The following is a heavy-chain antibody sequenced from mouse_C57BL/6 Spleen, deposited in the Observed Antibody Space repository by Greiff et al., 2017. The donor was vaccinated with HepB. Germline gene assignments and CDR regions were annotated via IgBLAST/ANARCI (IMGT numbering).Heavy chain of an antibody. CDR3: ASKTLYYYGSSPYFDY. D-gene: IGHD1-1*01. CDR1: GYTFTDHY. V-gene: IGHV1-77*01. J-gene: IGHJ2*01. Sequence: QVQLQQSGAELVKPGASVKISCKASGYTFTDHYINWVKQRPGQGLEWIGKIGPGSGSTYYNEKFKGKATLTADKSSSTAYMQLSSLTSEDSAVYFSASKTLYYYGSSPYFDYWGQGPTLTVSS. CDR2: IGPGSGST.